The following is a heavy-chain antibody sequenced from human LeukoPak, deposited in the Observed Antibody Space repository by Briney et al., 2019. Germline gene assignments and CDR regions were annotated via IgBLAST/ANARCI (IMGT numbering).Heavy chain of an antibody. CDR1: GSTFSSYW. V-gene: IGHV3-74*01. J-gene: IGHJ4*02. CDR3: AKAPLRAAAGTLGGY. D-gene: IGHD6-13*01. Sequence: GGSLRLSCAASGSTFSSYWMHWVRQAPGKGLVWVSRINSDGSSTSYADSVKGRFTISRDNAKNTLYLQMNSLRAEDTAVYYCAKAPLRAAAGTLGGYWGQGTLVTVSS. CDR2: INSDGSST.